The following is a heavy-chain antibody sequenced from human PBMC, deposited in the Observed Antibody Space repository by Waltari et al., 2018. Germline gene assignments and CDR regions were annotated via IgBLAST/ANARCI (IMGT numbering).Heavy chain of an antibody. Sequence: EVQLLESGGDLVQPGGSLRLSCAASGITFSNYAINWVRLAQVTWLGWVSAISVGDDTYYADSVKGRFTISRDTSKDTVHLQMNGLRAEDTAVYYCATPFYNWDDPLHSWGQGTLVTVSS. V-gene: IGHV3-23*01. D-gene: IGHD1-20*01. CDR2: ISVGDDT. CDR3: ATPFYNWDDPLHS. J-gene: IGHJ4*02. CDR1: GITFSNYA.